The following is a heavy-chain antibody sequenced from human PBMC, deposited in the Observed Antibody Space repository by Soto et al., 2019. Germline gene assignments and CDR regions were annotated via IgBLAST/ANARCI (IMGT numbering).Heavy chain of an antibody. J-gene: IGHJ5*02. D-gene: IGHD3-3*01. CDR3: AHSGVYYEFWSGPNNWFDP. V-gene: IGHV2-5*01. CDR2: IYWNDDK. CDR1: GFSLSTSGVG. Sequence: QITLKESGPTLVKPTQTLTLTCTFSGFSLSTSGVGVGWIRQPPGKALEWLALIYWNDDKRYSPSPKSRLTIPTDYSKNQGVLTMTNMDPVDTATYSCAHSGVYYEFWSGPNNWFDPWGQGTLVTVSS.